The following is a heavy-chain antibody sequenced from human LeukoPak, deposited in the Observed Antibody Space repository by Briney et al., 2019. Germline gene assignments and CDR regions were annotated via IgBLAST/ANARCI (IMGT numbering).Heavy chain of an antibody. Sequence: GGSLRLSCAASGFTFSDYYMSWVRQAPGKGLEWVANIKPDGSGNHFVDSVKGRFTISRDNAKNSLYLQMNSLRAEDTAVYYCARFATMVRGLGYFDYWGQGTLVTVSS. CDR1: GFTFSDYY. V-gene: IGHV3-7*01. CDR2: IKPDGSGN. J-gene: IGHJ4*02. CDR3: ARFATMVRGLGYFDY. D-gene: IGHD3-10*01.